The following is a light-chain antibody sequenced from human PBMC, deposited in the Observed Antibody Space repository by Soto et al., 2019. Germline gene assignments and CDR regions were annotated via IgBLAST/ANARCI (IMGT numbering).Light chain of an antibody. V-gene: IGKV3-15*01. CDR1: QSISIN. CDR3: QQYNDWPPEYS. CDR2: GAS. Sequence: EIVMTQSPTTLSVSPGERATLSCRASQSISINLAWYQQKPGQAPRLLIYGASSRATGIPTRFSGSGSGTEFTLTISSLQSGDFAVYYCQQYNDWPPEYSFGQGTKLEIK. J-gene: IGKJ2*01.